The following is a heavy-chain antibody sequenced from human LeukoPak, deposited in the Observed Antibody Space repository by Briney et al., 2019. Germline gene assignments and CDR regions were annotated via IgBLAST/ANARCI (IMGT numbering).Heavy chain of an antibody. CDR3: ARGASRNDAVFFDY. D-gene: IGHD3-16*01. CDR1: GVSITSGSYY. J-gene: IGHJ4*02. CDR2: VHSSGDI. Sequence: PSETLSLTCSVSGVSITSGSYYWGWIRQSAGKGLEWIGRVHSSGDIYHNAAFRSRAAVSGDVSKNQFSLQLNSVTAADTAVYYCARGASRNDAVFFDYWVQGALITVSS. V-gene: IGHV4-61*02.